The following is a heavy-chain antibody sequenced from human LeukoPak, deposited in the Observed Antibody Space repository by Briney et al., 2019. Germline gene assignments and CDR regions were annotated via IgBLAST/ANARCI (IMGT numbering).Heavy chain of an antibody. D-gene: IGHD2-2*01. CDR2: IYYSGST. CDR3: ARVVVVPAAPAENWFDP. Sequence: PSETLSLTCTVSGGSISSGGYYWSWIRQHPGKGLEWIGYIYYSGSTYYNPSLKSRVTISVDTSKNQFSLKLSSVTAADTAMYYCARVVVVPAAPAENWFDPWGQGTLVTVSS. J-gene: IGHJ5*02. CDR1: GGSISSGGYY. V-gene: IGHV4-31*03.